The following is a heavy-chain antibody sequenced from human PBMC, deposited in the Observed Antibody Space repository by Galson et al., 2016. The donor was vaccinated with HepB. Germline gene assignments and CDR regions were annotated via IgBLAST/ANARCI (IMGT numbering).Heavy chain of an antibody. V-gene: IGHV3-11*01. CDR2: ISTSGTNT. D-gene: IGHD3-10*01. J-gene: IGHJ4*02. CDR3: AGGYYGSGSYYAY. Sequence: SLRLSCAASGFTFGDYYMTWIRQAPGKGLEWVSYISTSGTNTYYADSVKGRFTISRDNSKNTLYLQMNSLRAEDTAVYYCAGGYYGSGSYYAYWGQGTLVTVSS. CDR1: GFTFGDYY.